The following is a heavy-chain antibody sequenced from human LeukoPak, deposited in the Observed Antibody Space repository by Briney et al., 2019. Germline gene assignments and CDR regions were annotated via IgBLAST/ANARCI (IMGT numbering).Heavy chain of an antibody. CDR1: GDSVSSAV. V-gene: IGHV6-1*01. Sequence: SQTLSLTCAISGDSVSSAVWNWIRQSPSRGLEWLGRTYYRSKWYNDYAVSMKSRISINPDTTKNRFSLQLNSVTPEDTAVYYCARDPTRQDYFDYWGQGTLVTVSS. CDR2: TYYRSKWYN. CDR3: ARDPTRQDYFDY. J-gene: IGHJ4*02.